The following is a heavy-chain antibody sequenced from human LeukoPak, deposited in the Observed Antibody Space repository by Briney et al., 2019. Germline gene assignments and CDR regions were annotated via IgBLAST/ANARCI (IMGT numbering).Heavy chain of an antibody. CDR1: GFTFSDYF. Sequence: GGSLRLSCAASGFTFSDYFMSWVRQAPEKGLEWVSYIGPSSDNINYADSVKGRFTVSRDNAKNSLCLQMNSLRAEDTAVYYCARVNPTNSGFYTYWGQGTLVTVSS. CDR3: ARVNPTNSGFYTY. CDR2: IGPSSDNI. J-gene: IGHJ1*01. D-gene: IGHD3-22*01. V-gene: IGHV3-11*06.